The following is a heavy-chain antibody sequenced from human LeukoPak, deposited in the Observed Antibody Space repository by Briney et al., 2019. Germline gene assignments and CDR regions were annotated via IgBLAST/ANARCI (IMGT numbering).Heavy chain of an antibody. CDR3: ARVYSSSWFGWFDP. CDR1: GGSISSYY. Sequence: SETLSLTRTVSGGSISSYYWSWIRQPPGKGLEWIGYIYYRGSTNYNPSLKSRVTISVDTSKNQFSLKLSSVTAADTAVYYCARVYSSSWFGWFDPWGQGTLVTVSS. J-gene: IGHJ5*02. V-gene: IGHV4-59*01. D-gene: IGHD6-13*01. CDR2: IYYRGST.